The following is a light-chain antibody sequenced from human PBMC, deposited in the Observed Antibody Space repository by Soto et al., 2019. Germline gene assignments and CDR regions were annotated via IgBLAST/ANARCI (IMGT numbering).Light chain of an antibody. Sequence: DIVMTQSPLSLPVTPGEPASISCSSSQSLLQSNGYNYLYWYLQKPGQSPQLLIFFGSYRASGVPDRFSGSGSGTDFTLKIRIVEAEDVGIYYCMQSQQTPPTFSPGTRVEIK. J-gene: IGKJ1*01. CDR2: FGS. CDR1: QSLLQSNGYNY. CDR3: MQSQQTPPT. V-gene: IGKV2-28*01.